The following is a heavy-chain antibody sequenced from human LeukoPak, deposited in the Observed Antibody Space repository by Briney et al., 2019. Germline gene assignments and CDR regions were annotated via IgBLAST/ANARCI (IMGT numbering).Heavy chain of an antibody. CDR3: ARVVAGGYKWDAFDI. J-gene: IGHJ3*02. CDR1: GGTFSSYA. CDR2: IIPIFGTA. Sequence: EASVKVSCKASGGTFSSYAISWVRQATGQGLEWMGGIIPIFGTANYAQKFQGRVTITTDESTSTAYMELSSLRSEYTAVYYCARVVAGGYKWDAFDIWGQGTMVTVSS. D-gene: IGHD5-24*01. V-gene: IGHV1-69*05.